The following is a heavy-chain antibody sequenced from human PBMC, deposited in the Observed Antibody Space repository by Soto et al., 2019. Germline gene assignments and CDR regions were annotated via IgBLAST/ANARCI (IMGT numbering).Heavy chain of an antibody. D-gene: IGHD3-9*01. CDR1: GGSFSGYH. CDR2: INQSGTT. CDR3: GRLEGLATISYYFDY. J-gene: IGHJ4*02. Sequence: SETLSLTCGVNGGSFSGYHWNWIRQPPGKGLEWIGEINQSGTTNYTPSLKSRVTISVDTSKKQFSLKLMSLSAADTAVYYCGRLEGLATISYYFDYWGQGALVTVSS. V-gene: IGHV4-34*01.